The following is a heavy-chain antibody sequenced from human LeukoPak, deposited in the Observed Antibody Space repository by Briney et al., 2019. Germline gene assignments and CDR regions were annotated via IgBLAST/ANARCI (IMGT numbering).Heavy chain of an antibody. J-gene: IGHJ5*02. CDR2: IYHSGST. D-gene: IGHD3-22*01. CDR1: GGSICSSNW. V-gene: IGHV4-4*02. Sequence: SETLSRTCAVSGGSICSSNWGRWVRQPPGKGLEWIGEIYHSGSTTYNPSRKSPVTIAVDKSKNQFALKLSSMTAADTAVYYCARVHSYYYDSSSPVRWFDPWGQGTLVTVSS. CDR3: ARVHSYYYDSSSPVRWFDP.